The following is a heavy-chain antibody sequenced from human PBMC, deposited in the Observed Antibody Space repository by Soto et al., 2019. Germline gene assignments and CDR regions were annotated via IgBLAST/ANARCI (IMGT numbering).Heavy chain of an antibody. CDR1: GGSVSSSSYY. D-gene: IGHD2-15*01. Sequence: QLQLQESGPGLVKPSETLSLTCSVSGGSVSSSSYYWGWIRQTPGKGLEWIGHIYYSGSTYYNPSPKSRVTISVDTSNNQFSLKLSSVTAADTAMYYCATKREYCSGGSCRWFDPWGQGTLVTVSS. V-gene: IGHV4-39*01. CDR3: ATKREYCSGGSCRWFDP. CDR2: IYYSGST. J-gene: IGHJ5*02.